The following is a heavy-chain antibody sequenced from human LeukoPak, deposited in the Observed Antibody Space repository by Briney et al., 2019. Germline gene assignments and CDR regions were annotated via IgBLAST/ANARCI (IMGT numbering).Heavy chain of an antibody. CDR2: INPNSGGT. CDR3: ARGPSRGYSSSWYWNY. CDR1: GYTFTGYY. D-gene: IGHD6-13*01. V-gene: IGHV1-2*04. J-gene: IGHJ4*02. Sequence: ASVEVSCKASGYTFTGYYMHWVRQAPGQGLEWMGWINPNSGGTNYAQKFQGWVTMTRDTSISTAYMELSRLRSDDTAVYYCARGPSRGYSSSWYWNYWGQGTLVTVSS.